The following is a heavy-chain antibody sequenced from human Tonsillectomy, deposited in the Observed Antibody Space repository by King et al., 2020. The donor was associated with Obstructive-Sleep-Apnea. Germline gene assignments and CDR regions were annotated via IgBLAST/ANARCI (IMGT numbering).Heavy chain of an antibody. CDR3: ARAGIAVAGSWGIDY. J-gene: IGHJ4*02. Sequence: VQLVESGAEVKKPGESLKISCKGSGYSFTNKWIIWVRQMPGKGLEWMGVIYPGDSDTRYSPSFQGQVTISVDRSISTAYLQWSSLKASDTAMYFCARAGIAVAGSWGIDYWGQGSLVTGSS. D-gene: IGHD6-19*01. V-gene: IGHV5-51*01. CDR1: GYSFTNKW. CDR2: IYPGDSDT.